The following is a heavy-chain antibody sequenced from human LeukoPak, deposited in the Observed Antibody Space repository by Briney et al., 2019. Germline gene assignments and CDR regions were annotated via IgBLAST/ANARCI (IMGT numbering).Heavy chain of an antibody. CDR3: ARQRYIYGYDY. Sequence: GESLNISCKGAGYNFTSYWIGWVRQMPGKGLEWMGIIFPGDSDTRYSPSFQGQVTISADKSISTAYLQWRRLKASDTSMYYCARQRYIYGYDYWGQGTLVTVSS. D-gene: IGHD5-18*01. CDR1: GYNFTSYW. V-gene: IGHV5-51*01. CDR2: IFPGDSDT. J-gene: IGHJ4*02.